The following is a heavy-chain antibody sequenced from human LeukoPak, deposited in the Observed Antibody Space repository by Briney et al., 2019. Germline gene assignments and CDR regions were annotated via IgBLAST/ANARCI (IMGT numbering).Heavy chain of an antibody. D-gene: IGHD6-6*01. J-gene: IGHJ4*02. V-gene: IGHV4-4*09. CDR2: IYTSGGT. CDR3: ARPTRLSTSPDRYYLDY. CDR1: GDSISSYY. Sequence: SETLSLTCTVSGDSISSYYWSWIRQPPGKGLEWIGYIYTSGGTNYIPSLKGRVTISIDTSKNQSSLKLSSVTAADSAVYYCARPTRLSTSPDRYYLDYWGQGTLVTVSS.